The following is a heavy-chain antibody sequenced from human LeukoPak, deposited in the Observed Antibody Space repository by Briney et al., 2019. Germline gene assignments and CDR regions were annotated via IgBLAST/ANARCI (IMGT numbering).Heavy chain of an antibody. CDR1: GGSISSSNYY. CDR2: IHTSGNT. V-gene: IGHV4-61*02. Sequence: SETLSLTCTVSGGSISSSNYYWSWIRQPAGKGLEWIGRIHTSGNTNYNPSLKSRVTMSIDTSKNQFSLNLSSVTAADTAVYYCARGRAWSVYYYYMDVWGKGTTVTVSS. J-gene: IGHJ6*03. CDR3: ARGRAWSVYYYYMDV. D-gene: IGHD3-3*01.